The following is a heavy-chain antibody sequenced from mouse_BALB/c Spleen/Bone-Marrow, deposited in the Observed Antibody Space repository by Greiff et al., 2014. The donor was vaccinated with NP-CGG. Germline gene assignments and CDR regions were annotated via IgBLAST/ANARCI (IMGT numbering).Heavy chain of an antibody. CDR3: ARHGITRLLDY. V-gene: IGHV5-9-3*01. D-gene: IGHD2-4*01. Sequence: EVNLVESGGGLVKPGGSLKLSCAASGFTFSSYAMSWVRRTPEKRLEWVATISSGGSYTYYPDSVKGRFTISRDNAKNTLYLQMSSLRSEDTAMYYCARHGITRLLDYWGQGTTLTVSS. J-gene: IGHJ2*01. CDR1: GFTFSSYA. CDR2: ISSGGSYT.